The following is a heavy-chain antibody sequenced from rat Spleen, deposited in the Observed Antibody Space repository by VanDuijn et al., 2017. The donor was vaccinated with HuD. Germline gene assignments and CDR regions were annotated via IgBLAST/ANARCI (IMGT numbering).Heavy chain of an antibody. J-gene: IGHJ4*01. V-gene: IGHV2-13*01. CDR1: GFSLSSYG. CDR3: ARHLREASGVMDA. CDR2: IWAGGGT. Sequence: QVQLKESGPGLVQPSQTLSLTCTVSGFSLSSYGVIWVRQPPGKGLEWMGVIWAGGGTNYNSAVQSRLSISRDTSKSQVFLKMNSLQPEDTGTYYCARHLREASGVMDAWGQGASVTVSS. D-gene: IGHD4-3*01.